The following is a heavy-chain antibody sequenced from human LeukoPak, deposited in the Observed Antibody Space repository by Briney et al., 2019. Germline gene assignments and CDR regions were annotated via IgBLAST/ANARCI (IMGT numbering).Heavy chain of an antibody. Sequence: PGGSLRLSCAASRFTFSSYAMTWVRQAPGKGLEWVSSISDSGGRTYYAESVKGRFTISRDNSKTMLHLQMNSLRAEDTAVYYCARAHSGWYDYWGQGTLVTVSS. V-gene: IGHV3-23*01. CDR1: RFTFSSYA. D-gene: IGHD6-19*01. CDR3: ARAHSGWYDY. J-gene: IGHJ4*02. CDR2: ISDSGGRT.